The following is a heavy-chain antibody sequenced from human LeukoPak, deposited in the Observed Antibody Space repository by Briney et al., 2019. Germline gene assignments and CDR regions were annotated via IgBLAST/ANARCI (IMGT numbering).Heavy chain of an antibody. J-gene: IGHJ6*03. CDR2: IIPIFGTA. CDR3: ARDPVDIVATGPYYYYMDV. D-gene: IGHD5-12*01. V-gene: IGHV1-69*05. Sequence: SVKVSCKASGYTFTGYYMHWVRQAPGQGLEWMGGIIPIFGTANYAQKFQGRVTITTDESTSTAYMELSSLRSEDTAVYYCARDPVDIVATGPYYYYMDVWGKGTTVTVSS. CDR1: GYTFTGYY.